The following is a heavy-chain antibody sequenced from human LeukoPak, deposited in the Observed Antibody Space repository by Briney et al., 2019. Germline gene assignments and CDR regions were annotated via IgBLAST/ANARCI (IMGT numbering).Heavy chain of an antibody. Sequence: DSVEGRFTISRDNAKNSLYLQMNSLRAEDTAVNYCARYTSLDYWGQGTLVTVSS. J-gene: IGHJ4*02. D-gene: IGHD1-14*01. V-gene: IGHV3-48*01. CDR3: ARYTSLDY.